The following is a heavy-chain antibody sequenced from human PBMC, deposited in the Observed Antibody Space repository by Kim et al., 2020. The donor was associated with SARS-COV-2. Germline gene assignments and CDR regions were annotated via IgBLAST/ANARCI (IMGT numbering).Heavy chain of an antibody. V-gene: IGHV3-23*01. J-gene: IGHJ4*02. CDR2: ISGSGGST. CDR1: GFTFSSYA. Sequence: GGTLTLSCAASGFTFSSYAMSWVRQAPGKGLEWVSAISGSGGSTYYADSVKGRFTISRDNSKNTLYLQMNSLRAEDTAVYYCAKEAAYLSVVAASRNYFDYCGEGALVTVSS. D-gene: IGHD2-15*01. CDR3: AKEAAYLSVVAASRNYFDY.